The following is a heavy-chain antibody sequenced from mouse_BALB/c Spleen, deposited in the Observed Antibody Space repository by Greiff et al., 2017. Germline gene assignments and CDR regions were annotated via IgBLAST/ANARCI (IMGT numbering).Heavy chain of an antibody. CDR3: ARVIDGYLDY. J-gene: IGHJ2*01. CDR1: GFTFSSYA. V-gene: IGHV5-6-5*01. CDR2: ISSGGST. D-gene: IGHD2-3*01. Sequence: EVHLVEPGGGLVKPGGSLKLSCAASGFTFSSYAMSWVRQTPEKRLEWVASISSGGSTYYPDSVKGRFTISRDNARNILYLQMSSLRSEDTAMYYCARVIDGYLDYWGQGTTLTVSS.